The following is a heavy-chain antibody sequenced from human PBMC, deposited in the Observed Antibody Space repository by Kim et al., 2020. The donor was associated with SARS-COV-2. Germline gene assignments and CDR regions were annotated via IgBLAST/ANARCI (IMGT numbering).Heavy chain of an antibody. CDR1: GFTFSSYG. D-gene: IGHD4-17*01. CDR2: ISGSGGST. Sequence: GGSLRLSCAATGFTFSSYGMSWVRQAPGQGLEWVSAISGSGGSTYYADSVKGRFTISRDNSKNTLYLQMNNLRAEDTAVYYCANAYGDHGYWGQGTLVTV. J-gene: IGHJ4*02. V-gene: IGHV3-23*01. CDR3: ANAYGDHGY.